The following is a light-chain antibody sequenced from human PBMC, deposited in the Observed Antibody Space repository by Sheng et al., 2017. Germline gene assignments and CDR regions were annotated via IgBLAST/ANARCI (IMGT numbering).Light chain of an antibody. V-gene: IGKV1-39*01. J-gene: IGKJ3*01. CDR3: QQSYGNPPT. Sequence: DIQMTQSPSSLSASVGDRVTITCRASRSISTYLNWYQQKPGKPPKLLIYDTSVLHSGVPSRFSGSRSGTEFTLTLTNLQPEDFATYICQQSYGNPPTFGPGPKWFSN. CDR1: RSISTY. CDR2: DTS.